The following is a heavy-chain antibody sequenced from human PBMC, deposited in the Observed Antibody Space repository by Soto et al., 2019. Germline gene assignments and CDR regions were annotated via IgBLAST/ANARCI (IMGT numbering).Heavy chain of an antibody. V-gene: IGHV3-11*01. D-gene: IGHD3-9*01. CDR1: GFTFSDYY. CDR3: ASQYFDWLSQYNWFDP. J-gene: IGHJ5*02. Sequence: GGSLRLSCAASGFTFSDYYISWIRQAPGKGLEWVSYISSSGSTICYADSVKGRFTISRDNAKNSLYLQMNSLRAEDTAVYYCASQYFDWLSQYNWFDPWGQGTLVTVSS. CDR2: ISSSGSTI.